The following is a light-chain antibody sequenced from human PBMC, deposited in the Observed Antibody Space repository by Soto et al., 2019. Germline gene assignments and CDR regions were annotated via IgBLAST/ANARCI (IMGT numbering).Light chain of an antibody. CDR1: TGAVTTKHY. J-gene: IGLJ3*02. V-gene: IGLV7-46*01. CDR2: DTS. Sequence: QAVVTQEPSLTVSPGGTVTLTCGSSTGAVTTKHYPCWLQLKPGQAPRTLIYDTSNKHSWTPARFSGSLLGGKAALTLSGAQPEDEAEYYCLLTYNGPRVFGGGTKLTVL. CDR3: LLTYNGPRV.